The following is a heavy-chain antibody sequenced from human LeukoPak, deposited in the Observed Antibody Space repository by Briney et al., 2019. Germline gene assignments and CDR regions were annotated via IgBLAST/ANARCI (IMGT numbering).Heavy chain of an antibody. CDR3: ARHFGGYSYGLGPLHYFDY. V-gene: IGHV4-39*01. J-gene: IGHJ4*02. CDR2: IYYSGST. Sequence: SETLSLTCTVSGGSISSSSYYWGWNRQPPGRGREGVGSIYYSGSTYYNPSLKSRVTISVDTSKNQFSLKLSSVTAADTAVYYCARHFGGYSYGLGPLHYFDYWGQGTLVTVSS. CDR1: GGSISSSSYY. D-gene: IGHD5-18*01.